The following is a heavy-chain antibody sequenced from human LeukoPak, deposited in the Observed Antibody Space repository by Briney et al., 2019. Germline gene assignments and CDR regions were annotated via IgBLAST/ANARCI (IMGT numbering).Heavy chain of an antibody. Sequence: GASVKVSCKASGYTFTSYYMHWVRQAPGQGLEWMGIINPSGGSTSYAQKFQGRVTMTRDMSTSTVYMELSSLRSEDMAVYYCARELHMITFGGVIRTNYFDYWGQGTLVTVSS. CDR1: GYTFTSYY. J-gene: IGHJ4*02. D-gene: IGHD3-16*02. CDR2: INPSGGST. CDR3: ARELHMITFGGVIRTNYFDY. V-gene: IGHV1-46*01.